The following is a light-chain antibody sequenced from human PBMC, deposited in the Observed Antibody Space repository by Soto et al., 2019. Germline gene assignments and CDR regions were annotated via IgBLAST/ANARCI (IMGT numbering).Light chain of an antibody. CDR2: GAF. V-gene: IGKV3-11*01. CDR3: QQRNIWPPVT. J-gene: IGKJ5*01. CDR1: PSVTNF. Sequence: EIVLTQSPATLSLSPGERATLSCRASPSVTNFLAWYQQKPGQAPRLLIYGAFNRATGIPARFSGSGSGTDFTLTLSSLEPEDSAIYYCQQRNIWPPVTFGQGTPLEIK.